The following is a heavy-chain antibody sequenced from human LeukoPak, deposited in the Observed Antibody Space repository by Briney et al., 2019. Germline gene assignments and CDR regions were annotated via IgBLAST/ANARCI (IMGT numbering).Heavy chain of an antibody. CDR2: ISYDGSNK. V-gene: IGHV3-30-3*01. Sequence: PGRSLRLSCAASGFTFSSYAMHWVRQAPGKGPEWVAVISYDGSNKYYADSVKGRFTISRDNSKNTLYLQMNSLRAEDTAVYYCARGLLGYFDYWGQGTLVTVSS. D-gene: IGHD7-27*01. CDR3: ARGLLGYFDY. CDR1: GFTFSSYA. J-gene: IGHJ4*02.